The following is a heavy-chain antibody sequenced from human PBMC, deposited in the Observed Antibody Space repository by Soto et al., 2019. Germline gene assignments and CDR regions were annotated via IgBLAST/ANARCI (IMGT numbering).Heavy chain of an antibody. J-gene: IGHJ4*02. Sequence: QITLKESGPSLVKPTQTLTLTCTFSGFSLTTNGVGVGWIRQSPGEALEWIALIYWDDDKRYSPSLKSSLTITKDTSKNQVVLTMTNRDSVDTAKYSCAYCGYYSSSGVPDYWGQGTLVTVSS. CDR1: GFSLTTNGVG. D-gene: IGHD6-19*01. V-gene: IGHV2-5*02. CDR2: IYWDDDK. CDR3: AYCGYYSSSGVPDY.